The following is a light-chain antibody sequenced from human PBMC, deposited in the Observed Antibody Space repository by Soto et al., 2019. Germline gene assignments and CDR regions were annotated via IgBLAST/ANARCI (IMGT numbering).Light chain of an antibody. CDR2: GAS. CDR3: QQYGSLSWT. J-gene: IGKJ1*01. V-gene: IGKV3-20*01. Sequence: ILLTQSPCTLSLSPGERATLSCRAGQNVDSNYLAWYQQKPGQAPRIIIFGASGRATGIPERFSGSGSGTDFTLTISRLEPEDFAVYYCQQYGSLSWTFGQGTKVDIK. CDR1: QNVDSNY.